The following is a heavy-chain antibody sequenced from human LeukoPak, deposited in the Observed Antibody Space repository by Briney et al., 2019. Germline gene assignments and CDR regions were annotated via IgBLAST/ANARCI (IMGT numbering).Heavy chain of an antibody. CDR3: SRAGTGFNIPGAY. V-gene: IGHV4-4*07. Sequence: KPSETLSLTCTVSGVSINTHYWTWIRQPAGEGLEWIGRIYISGSTDYSPSLESRVTMSVDTSQNQFSLRLSSVTAADTAVYYCSRAGTGFNIPGAYWGQGTLVTVSS. CDR2: IYISGST. CDR1: GVSINTHY. D-gene: IGHD1-14*01. J-gene: IGHJ4*02.